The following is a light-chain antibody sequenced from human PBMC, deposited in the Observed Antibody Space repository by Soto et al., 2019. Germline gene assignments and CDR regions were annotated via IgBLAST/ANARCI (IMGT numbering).Light chain of an antibody. CDR2: STS. CDR3: LLFYDAAQLWV. Sequence: QTVVTQEPSLTVSPGGTVTLTCASSTGPVTSGNYPNWFQQKPGPAPRPLIYSTSNKHSWTPARFSGSLLGGKAALTLSGVQPEDEAEYYCLLFYDAAQLWVFGGGTKLTVL. J-gene: IGLJ3*02. V-gene: IGLV7-43*01. CDR1: TGPVTSGNY.